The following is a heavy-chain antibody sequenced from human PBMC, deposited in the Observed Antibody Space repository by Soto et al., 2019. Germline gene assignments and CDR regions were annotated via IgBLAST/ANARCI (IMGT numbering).Heavy chain of an antibody. CDR2: IGTAGDT. V-gene: IGHV3-13*01. Sequence: GGSLRLSCAASGFTFSNYDMHWVRQTTGKGLEWVSSIGTAGDTYYPGSVKGRFTISRENANNSLYLQMNSLRAEDTAVYYCARDRSRSWFDPWGQGTLVTVSS. D-gene: IGHD1-26*01. CDR1: GFTFSNYD. CDR3: ARDRSRSWFDP. J-gene: IGHJ5*02.